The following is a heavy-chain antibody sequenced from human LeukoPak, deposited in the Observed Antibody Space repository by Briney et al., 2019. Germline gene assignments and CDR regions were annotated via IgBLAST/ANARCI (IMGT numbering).Heavy chain of an antibody. D-gene: IGHD5-18*01. CDR1: GYTFTGYH. Sequence: ASVKVSCKASGYTFTGYHMHSVRQAPGQGLEWMGWINPNSGGTNYAQKFQGRVTMTRDTSISTAYMELSRLRSDDTAVYYCARAAGYSYELDYWGQGTLVTVSS. CDR2: INPNSGGT. CDR3: ARAAGYSYELDY. V-gene: IGHV1-2*02. J-gene: IGHJ4*02.